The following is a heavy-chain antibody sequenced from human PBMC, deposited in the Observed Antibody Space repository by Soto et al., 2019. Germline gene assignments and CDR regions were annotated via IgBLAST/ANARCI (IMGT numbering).Heavy chain of an antibody. CDR2: ISGSGDST. J-gene: IGHJ6*02. CDR3: AKDSDGAAAGPTKFYGMDV. Sequence: EVQLLESGGGLVQPGGSLRLSCAASGFTFSSYAMSWVRQAPGKGRVWVAVISGSGDSTYYAGSVRGRFTISKDNSKNTPYLQMNSLRAEDTAVYYCAKDSDGAAAGPTKFYGMDVWGQGTTVTVSS. CDR1: GFTFSSYA. V-gene: IGHV3-23*01. D-gene: IGHD6-13*01.